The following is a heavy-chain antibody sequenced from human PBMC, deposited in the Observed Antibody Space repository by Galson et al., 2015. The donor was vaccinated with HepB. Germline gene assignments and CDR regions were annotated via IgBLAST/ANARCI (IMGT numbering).Heavy chain of an antibody. D-gene: IGHD3-10*01. V-gene: IGHV3-48*01. CDR2: IDRSSSTI. J-gene: IGHJ4*02. CDR3: AREYGQRVNFDY. Sequence: SLRLSCAASEFTFFSHSMNWVRQAPGKGLEWVPYIDRSSSTIYYADSVKGRFTISRDNAKSSLYLQMNSLRVEDTAVYYCAREYGQRVNFDYWGQGTLLTVSS. CDR1: EFTFFSHS.